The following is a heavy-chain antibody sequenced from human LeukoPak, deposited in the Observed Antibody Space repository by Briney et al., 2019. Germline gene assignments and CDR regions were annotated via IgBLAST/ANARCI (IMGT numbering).Heavy chain of an antibody. CDR3: CLGADVSGYSALDY. D-gene: IGHD3-22*01. CDR1: GFTLSSTY. J-gene: IGHJ4*02. V-gene: IGHV3-66*01. CDR2: LYIGGMT. Sequence: GGSLRLSCAASGFTLSSTYLSWVRQAPGKGLEWVSVLYIGGMTYYADSVKDRFTISRDNVKNTLYLQMIGLRAEDTAVYYCCLGADVSGYSALDYWGQGTLVTVSS.